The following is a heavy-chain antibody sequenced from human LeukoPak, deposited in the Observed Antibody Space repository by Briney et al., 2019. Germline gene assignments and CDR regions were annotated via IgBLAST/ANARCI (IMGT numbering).Heavy chain of an antibody. V-gene: IGHV3-7*01. CDR2: IKQDGSER. D-gene: IGHD2-15*01. Sequence: PGGSLRLSCAASGFTFSSYGMHWVRQAPGKGLEWVANIKQDGSERYYVDSVKGRFTISRDNAKNSLYLQMNSLRAEDTAVYYCARVRGTLGAFDIWGQGTMVTVSS. CDR1: GFTFSSYG. CDR3: ARVRGTLGAFDI. J-gene: IGHJ3*02.